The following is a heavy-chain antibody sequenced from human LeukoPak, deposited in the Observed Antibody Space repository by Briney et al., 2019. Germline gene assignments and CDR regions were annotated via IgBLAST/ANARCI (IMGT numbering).Heavy chain of an antibody. CDR1: GYSFTSYW. D-gene: IGHD3-10*02. V-gene: IGHV5-51*01. J-gene: IGHJ3*02. CDR3: ARRPVSVRGNYYGGAFDI. CDR2: NNPDDSDT. Sequence: AESLKISCKGSGYSFTSYWIGWVRQMPGKGLEGMGINNPDDSDTRYSPSFQGQVTISADKSITTAYLQWSSLKASETAMFYCARRPVSVRGNYYGGAFDIWGQGTMVTVSS.